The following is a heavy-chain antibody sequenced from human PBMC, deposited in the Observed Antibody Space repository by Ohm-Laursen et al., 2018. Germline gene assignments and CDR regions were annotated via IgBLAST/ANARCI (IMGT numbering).Heavy chain of an antibody. CDR1: GFTFSDHY. V-gene: IGHV3-11*01. D-gene: IGHD3-16*01. CDR2: ISSSGSTI. Sequence: SLRLSCAASGFTFSDHYMSWIRQAPGKGLEWVSYISSSGSTIYYADSVKGRFTISRDNAKNSLYLQMNSLRAEDTAVYYCARVKLGWGESAFDIWGQGTMVTVSS. J-gene: IGHJ3*02. CDR3: ARVKLGWGESAFDI.